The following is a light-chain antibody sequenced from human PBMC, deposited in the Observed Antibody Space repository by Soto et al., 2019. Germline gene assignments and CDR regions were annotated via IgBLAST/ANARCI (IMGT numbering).Light chain of an antibody. CDR1: QSISSN. Sequence: EIVMTQSPAILSVSPGESATLSCRANQSISSNLAWYQQKPGQAPRLLIYGAATRATGIPARFSGSGSGTDFTLTINSLQSEDFAVYYCQMYNNWVGTFGGGTKVDIK. CDR2: GAA. J-gene: IGKJ4*01. V-gene: IGKV3-15*01. CDR3: QMYNNWVGT.